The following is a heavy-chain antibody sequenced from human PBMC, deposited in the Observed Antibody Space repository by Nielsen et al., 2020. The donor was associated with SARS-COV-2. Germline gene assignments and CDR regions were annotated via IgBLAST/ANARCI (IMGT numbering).Heavy chain of an antibody. D-gene: IGHD3-22*01. Sequence: GGSLRLSCAASGFTFSDYYMSWIRQAPGKGLEWVSYISSSGSTIYHADSVKGRFTISRDNSKNTLYLQMNSLRAEDTAVYYCARETRIVVVESGAFDIWGQGTMVTVSS. CDR3: ARETRIVVVESGAFDI. J-gene: IGHJ3*02. CDR1: GFTFSDYY. V-gene: IGHV3-11*04. CDR2: ISSSGSTI.